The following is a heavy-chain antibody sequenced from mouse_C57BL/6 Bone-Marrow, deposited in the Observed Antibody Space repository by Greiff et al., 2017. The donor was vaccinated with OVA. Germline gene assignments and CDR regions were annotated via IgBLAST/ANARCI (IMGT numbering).Heavy chain of an antibody. Sequence: VQLQQSGAELVRPGASVKLSCTASGFNIKDDYMHWVKQRPEQGLEWIGWIDPENGDTEYASKYQGKATITADTSSNTAYLQLSSLTSEDTAVYYCTTKEYGYWFADWGQGTLVTVSA. CDR1: GFNIKDDY. J-gene: IGHJ3*01. V-gene: IGHV14-4*01. CDR2: IDPENGDT. CDR3: TTKEYGYWFAD. D-gene: IGHD2-2*01.